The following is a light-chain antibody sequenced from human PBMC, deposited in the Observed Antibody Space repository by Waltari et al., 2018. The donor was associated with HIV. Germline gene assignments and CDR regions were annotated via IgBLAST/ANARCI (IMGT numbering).Light chain of an antibody. CDR2: LGS. V-gene: IGKV2-28*01. CDR3: MQALQTPLIT. J-gene: IGKJ5*01. CDR1: QSLLNSNGFNY. Sequence: DIVMTQSPLSLPVPPGEQASISCRSSQSLLNSNGFNYLDWYLQKPGQSPRLLIYLGSNRAPGVPDRFSGSGSGTDFTLKISRVEAEDVGVYYCMQALQTPLITFGQGTRLEIK.